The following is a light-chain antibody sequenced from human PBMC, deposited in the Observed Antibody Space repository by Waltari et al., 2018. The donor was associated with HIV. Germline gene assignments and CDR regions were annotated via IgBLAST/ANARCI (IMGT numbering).Light chain of an antibody. CDR3: QAWDSSTEVV. J-gene: IGLJ2*01. Sequence: SYELIQPPSVSVSPGQTASITCSGDKLGDKYACWYQQKPGQSPVLVIYQDNKRPSGIPERFSGSNSGDTATLTISGTQAMDEADYYCQAWDSSTEVVFGGGTKLTVL. CDR2: QDN. CDR1: KLGDKY. V-gene: IGLV3-1*01.